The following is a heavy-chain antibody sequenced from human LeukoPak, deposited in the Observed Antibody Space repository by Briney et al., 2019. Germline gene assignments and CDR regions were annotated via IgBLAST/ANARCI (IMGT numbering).Heavy chain of an antibody. Sequence: GGSLRLSCAVSGLTFTNAWMSWVRQAPGKGLEWVGRIKSKTEGGTVEYAAHVKGRFTVLRDDSRNILYLQMNSLKPEDTAAYYCTTYMVRGTSFYGMDVWGQGTTVTVSS. J-gene: IGHJ6*02. CDR1: GLTFTNAW. V-gene: IGHV3-15*01. CDR2: IKSKTEGGTV. CDR3: TTYMVRGTSFYGMDV. D-gene: IGHD3-10*01.